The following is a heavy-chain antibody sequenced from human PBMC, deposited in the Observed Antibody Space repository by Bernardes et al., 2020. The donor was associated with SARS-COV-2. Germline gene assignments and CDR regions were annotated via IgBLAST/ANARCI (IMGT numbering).Heavy chain of an antibody. D-gene: IGHD2-15*01. CDR1: GCSIISGGYY. Sequence: SDTLSLPCTVSGCSIISGGYYWCCIRQHPGKGLEWIGYIYYSGSTYYNPSLKSRVTISVDTSKNQFSLKLSSVTAADTAVYYCARDSLIVVVAATPRLYYYYGMDVWGQGTTVTVSS. CDR2: IYYSGST. CDR3: ARDSLIVVVAATPRLYYYYGMDV. J-gene: IGHJ6*02. V-gene: IGHV4-31*03.